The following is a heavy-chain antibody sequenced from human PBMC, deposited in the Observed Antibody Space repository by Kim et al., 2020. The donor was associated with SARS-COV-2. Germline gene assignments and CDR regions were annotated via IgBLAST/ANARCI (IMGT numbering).Heavy chain of an antibody. CDR2: ISYDGSNK. CDR3: AREPSLPIRDFDWLLLHAVDY. Sequence: GGSLRLSCSASGFTFSSYAMHWVRQAPGKGLEWVAVISYDGSNKYYADSVKGRFTISRDNSKNTLYLQMNSLRAEDTAVYYCAREPSLPIRDFDWLLLHAVDYWGQGTLVPVSS. D-gene: IGHD3-9*01. CDR1: GFTFSSYA. V-gene: IGHV3-30*04. J-gene: IGHJ4*02.